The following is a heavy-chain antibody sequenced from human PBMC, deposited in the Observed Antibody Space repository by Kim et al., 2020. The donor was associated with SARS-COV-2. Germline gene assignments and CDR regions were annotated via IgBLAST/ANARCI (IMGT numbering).Heavy chain of an antibody. CDR2: IYYSGST. D-gene: IGHD3-10*01. V-gene: IGHV4-31*03. CDR1: GGSISSGGYY. J-gene: IGHJ4*02. CDR3: ASHLHPTYYYGSGSFDY. Sequence: SETLSLTCTVSGGSISSGGYYWSWIRQHPGKGLEWIGYIYYSGSTYYNPSLKSRVTISVDTSKNQFSLKLSSVTAADTAVYYCASHLHPTYYYGSGSFDYWGQGTLVTVSS.